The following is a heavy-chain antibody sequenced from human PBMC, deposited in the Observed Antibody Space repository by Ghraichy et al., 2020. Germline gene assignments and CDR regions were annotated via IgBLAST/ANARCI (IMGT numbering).Heavy chain of an antibody. V-gene: IGHV3-66*01. D-gene: IGHD6-13*01. CDR1: GFVVSSNY. CDR3: ASSRSWPRFDY. Sequence: GGSLRLSCAASGFVVSSNYMSWVRQAPGKGLEWVSVIYTGGGTYYAGSVKGRFTISRDNSKNTLFLQMNSLRAEDTAVYYCASSRSWPRFDYWGQGTLVTVSS. J-gene: IGHJ4*02. CDR2: IYTGGGT.